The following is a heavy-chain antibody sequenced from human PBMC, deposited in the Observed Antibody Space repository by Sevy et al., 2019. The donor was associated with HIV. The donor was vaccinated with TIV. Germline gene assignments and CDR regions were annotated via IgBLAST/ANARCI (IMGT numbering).Heavy chain of an antibody. V-gene: IGHV3-23*01. CDR1: GFTFSSYA. CDR3: AGRKVDFWSGYSYYYGMDV. Sequence: QLGGPLRLSCAASGFTFSSYAMSWVRQAPGKGLEWVSAISGSGGSTYYADSVKGRFTISRDNSKNTLYLQMNSLRAEDTAVYYCAGRKVDFWSGYSYYYGMDVWGQGTTVTVSS. D-gene: IGHD3-3*01. CDR2: ISGSGGST. J-gene: IGHJ6*02.